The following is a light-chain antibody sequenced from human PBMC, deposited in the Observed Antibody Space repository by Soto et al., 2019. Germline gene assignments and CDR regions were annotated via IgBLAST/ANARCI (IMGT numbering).Light chain of an antibody. V-gene: IGKV1-16*02. Sequence: DIQMTQSPSSLSASVGDTVTMTCRASQDISNFLAWFQQKPGQAPKPLIHCASSLQSGVPSKFSGSGSGTDFTLTISSLQPEDFATYYCQQYHSYPVTFGGGTKVEIK. CDR1: QDISNF. CDR3: QQYHSYPVT. CDR2: CAS. J-gene: IGKJ4*01.